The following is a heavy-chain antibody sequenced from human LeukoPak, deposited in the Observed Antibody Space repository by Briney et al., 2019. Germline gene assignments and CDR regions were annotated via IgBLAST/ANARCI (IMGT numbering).Heavy chain of an antibody. V-gene: IGHV3-53*01. J-gene: IGHJ4*02. CDR3: ARGVEPLAANTLAY. Sequence: GGSLRLSCAASGFTVITNDMIWVRQAPGKGLEWVSVLYSDGNTKYADSVQGRFTISRDNSKNALYLEMNSLSPDDTAVYYCARGVEPLAANTLAYWGQGTLVTVSS. CDR1: GFTVITND. CDR2: LYSDGNT. D-gene: IGHD3-16*01.